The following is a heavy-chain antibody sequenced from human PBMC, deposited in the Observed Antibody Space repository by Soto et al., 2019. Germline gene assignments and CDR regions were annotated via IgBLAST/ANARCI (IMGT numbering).Heavy chain of an antibody. V-gene: IGHV3-23*01. CDR1: GFTFENYA. D-gene: IGHD3-3*01. CDR2: ISGSGGTT. Sequence: GGSLRLSCVASGFTFENYAMSWVRQAPGKGLEWVSAISGSGGTTYYSDSVKGRFTISRDNSKNTVYLQMNDLRVEDAAEYFCARDSWAIFGVPAGEYYAMDVWGQGTTVTVSS. CDR3: ARDSWAIFGVPAGEYYAMDV. J-gene: IGHJ6*02.